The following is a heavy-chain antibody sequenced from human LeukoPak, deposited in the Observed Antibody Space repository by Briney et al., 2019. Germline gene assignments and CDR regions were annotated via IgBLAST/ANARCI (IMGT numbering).Heavy chain of an antibody. CDR3: AKDPSAPTYYYDSSGDTGFDY. CDR2: INPDGSST. Sequence: GGSLRLSCAASGFTFSSNWMHWVRHAPGKGLVWVSRINPDGSSTVYADSVKGRFTISRDNSKNTLYLQMNSLRAEDTAVYYCAKDPSAPTYYYDSSGDTGFDYWGQGTLVTVSS. D-gene: IGHD3-22*01. J-gene: IGHJ4*02. V-gene: IGHV3-74*01. CDR1: GFTFSSNW.